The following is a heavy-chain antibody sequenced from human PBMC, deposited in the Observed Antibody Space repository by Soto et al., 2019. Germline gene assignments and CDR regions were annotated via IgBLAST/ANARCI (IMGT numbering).Heavy chain of an antibody. CDR3: ARGLRSVLDY. V-gene: IGHV3-33*01. Sequence: GGSLRLSCVASGFIFSNFGMHWVRQAPGKGLEWVAVISSDEKIKQYADSVGGRFATSRDNSKNALYLQMTSLRAEDTAIYYCARGLRSVLDYWGQGTLVTVSS. D-gene: IGHD6-6*01. CDR2: ISSDEKIK. CDR1: GFIFSNFG. J-gene: IGHJ4*02.